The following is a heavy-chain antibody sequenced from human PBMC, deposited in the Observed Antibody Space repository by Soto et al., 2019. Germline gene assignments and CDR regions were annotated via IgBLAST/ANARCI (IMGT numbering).Heavy chain of an antibody. V-gene: IGHV3-21*01. CDR1: GFTFSTYG. Sequence: GGSLRLSCAVSGFTFSTYGMSWVRQAPGKGLEWVSSISSSSGYIYYADSVKGRFTISRDNAKNSLYLQMNSLRAEDTAVYYCARDLERSQYGDYVRESYYYWGQGALVTASS. D-gene: IGHD4-17*01. CDR3: ARDLERSQYGDYVRESYYY. J-gene: IGHJ4*02. CDR2: ISSSSGYI.